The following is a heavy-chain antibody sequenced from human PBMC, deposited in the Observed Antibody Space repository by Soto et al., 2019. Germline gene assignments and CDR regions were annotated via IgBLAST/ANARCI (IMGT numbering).Heavy chain of an antibody. Sequence: ASVKVSCKASGYTFTGYYMHWVRQAPGQWLEWMGWINPNSGGTNYAQKFQGWVTMTRDTSISTAYMELSRLRSDDTAVYYCARVGGYCGGDCYPPMGGMDVWGQGTTVTVSS. CDR2: INPNSGGT. D-gene: IGHD2-21*02. J-gene: IGHJ6*02. V-gene: IGHV1-2*04. CDR3: ARVGGYCGGDCYPPMGGMDV. CDR1: GYTFTGYY.